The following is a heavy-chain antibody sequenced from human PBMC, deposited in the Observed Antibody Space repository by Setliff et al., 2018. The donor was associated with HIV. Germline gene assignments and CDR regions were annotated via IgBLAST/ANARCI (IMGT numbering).Heavy chain of an antibody. D-gene: IGHD6-13*01. V-gene: IGHV3-30*04. CDR2: ISYDGSDK. CDR3: ATLSSNWHLDY. Sequence: GGSLRLSCAASGFNFSNYAMHWVRQAPVKGLEWVAVISYDGSDKYYADSVKGRFTLSRDNAKNTVYLQMNSLRAEETAVYYCATLSSNWHLDYWGQGTLVTVSS. CDR1: GFNFSNYA. J-gene: IGHJ4*02.